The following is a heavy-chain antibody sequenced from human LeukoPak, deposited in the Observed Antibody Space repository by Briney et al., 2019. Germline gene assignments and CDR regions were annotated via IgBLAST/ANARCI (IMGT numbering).Heavy chain of an antibody. D-gene: IGHD4-23*01. CDR2: INPNSGGT. J-gene: IGHJ5*02. CDR1: GYTFTGYY. CDR3: ARSNYGGHSGVWFDP. V-gene: IGHV1-2*02. Sequence: ASVKVSCKASGYTFTGYYMHWVRQAPGQGLEWMGWINPNSGGTNYAQKFQGRVTMTRDTSISTAYMELSRLRSDDTAVYYCARSNYGGHSGVWFDPWGQGTLVTVSS.